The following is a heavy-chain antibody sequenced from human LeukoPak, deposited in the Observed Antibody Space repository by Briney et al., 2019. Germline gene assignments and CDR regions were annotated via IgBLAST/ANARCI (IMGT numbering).Heavy chain of an antibody. CDR1: GFTFSSYW. CDR3: AREWLRSPDAFDI. CDR2: INSDGSST. J-gene: IGHJ3*02. D-gene: IGHD5-12*01. V-gene: IGHV3-74*01. Sequence: GGSLRLSCAASGFTFSSYWMRWVRQAPGKGLVWVSRINSDGSSTSYADSVKGRFTISRDNAKNTLYLQMNSLRAEDTAVYYCAREWLRSPDAFDIWGQGTMVTVSS.